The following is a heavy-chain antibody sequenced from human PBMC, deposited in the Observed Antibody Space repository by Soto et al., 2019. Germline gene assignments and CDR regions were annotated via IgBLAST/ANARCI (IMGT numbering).Heavy chain of an antibody. CDR3: VEGWNDF. V-gene: IGHV3-15*01. J-gene: IGHJ4*02. D-gene: IGHD1-1*01. CDR2: IKSKSDGGTR. CDR1: GFIFSSAW. Sequence: EVQVVESGGDLVKPGGSLRLSCATSGFIFSSAWMSWVRQAPGKGLEWVGRIKSKSDGGTRDYAAPVNGRFNISRDDSEIMVSLHMNSLTAEDAAVYYCVEGWNDFWGQGTLVTVSS.